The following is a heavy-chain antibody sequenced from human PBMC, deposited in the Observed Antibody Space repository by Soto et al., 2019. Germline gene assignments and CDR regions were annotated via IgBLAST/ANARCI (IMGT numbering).Heavy chain of an antibody. CDR1: GDSVSSNSAA. V-gene: IGHV6-1*01. Sequence: PSQTLSLTCAISGDSVSSNSAAWNWIRQSPSRGLEWLGRTYYRSKWYNDYAVSVKSRITINPDTSKNQFSLQLNSVTPEDTAVYYCARDQKQLGTYYYYYGMDVWGQGTTVTSP. J-gene: IGHJ6*02. CDR3: ARDQKQLGTYYYYYGMDV. D-gene: IGHD6-6*01. CDR2: TYYRSKWYN.